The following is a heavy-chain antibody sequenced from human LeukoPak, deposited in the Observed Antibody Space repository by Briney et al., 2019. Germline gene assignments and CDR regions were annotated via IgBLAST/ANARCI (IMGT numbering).Heavy chain of an antibody. J-gene: IGHJ6*03. Sequence: GGSLRLSCAASGFIFSNYAMHWVRQAPGKGLEWVAVISYDGSNKYYADSVKGRFTISRDNSKNTLYLQMNSLRAEDTAVYYCARESLSGSYAYYYYYYMDVWGKGTTVTVSS. CDR1: GFIFSNYA. V-gene: IGHV3-30*04. CDR2: ISYDGSNK. D-gene: IGHD1-26*01. CDR3: ARESLSGSYAYYYYYYMDV.